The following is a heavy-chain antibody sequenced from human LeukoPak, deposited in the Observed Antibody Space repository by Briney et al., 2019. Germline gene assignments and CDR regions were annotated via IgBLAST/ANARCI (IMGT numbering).Heavy chain of an antibody. CDR2: ISWNSGSI. Sequence: GGSLRLSCAASGFTFNTYAMSWVRQAPGKGLEWVSGISWNSGSIDYADSVKGRFTISRDNSKNTLYLQMNSLRAEDTAVYYCAREAVAGYYFDYWGQGTLVTVSS. D-gene: IGHD6-19*01. V-gene: IGHV3-23*01. CDR3: AREAVAGYYFDY. J-gene: IGHJ4*02. CDR1: GFTFNTYA.